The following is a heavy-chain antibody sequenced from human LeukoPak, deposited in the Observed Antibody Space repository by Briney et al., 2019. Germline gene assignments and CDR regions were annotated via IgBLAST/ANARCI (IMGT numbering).Heavy chain of an antibody. CDR1: GFTFSSYA. J-gene: IGHJ3*01. CDR3: AKDIQLST. D-gene: IGHD5-24*01. V-gene: IGHV3-23*01. CDR2: ISGGGGTT. Sequence: PGGSLRLSCAASGFTFSSYAMNWVRQAPGKGLEWVSAISGGGGTTYYADSVKGRFTISRDNSKNTLSLQMNSLRVEDTAMYFCAKDIQLSTWGLGTTVTVSS.